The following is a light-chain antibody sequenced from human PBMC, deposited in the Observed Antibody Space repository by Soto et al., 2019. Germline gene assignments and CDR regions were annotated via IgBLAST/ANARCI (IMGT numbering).Light chain of an antibody. CDR3: QNYNSAPWT. J-gene: IGKJ1*01. CDR2: AAS. CDR1: QAITDY. Sequence: DIHMTQSPSSLSASVGDRVTITCRASQAITDYLAWYQQKPGQVPNLLIFAASTLQSGVPSRFSGSGSGTYFTLTITGLQPEDVATYYCQNYNSAPWTFGQGTKVDIK. V-gene: IGKV1-27*01.